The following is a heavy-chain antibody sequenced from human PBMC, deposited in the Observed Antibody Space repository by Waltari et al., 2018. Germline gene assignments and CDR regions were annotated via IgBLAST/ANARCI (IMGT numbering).Heavy chain of an antibody. J-gene: IGHJ4*02. Sequence: QVQLVQSGAAVKKPGSSVKVSCKASGGPFSSYANSWVRQAPGQGLEWMGGIIPIFGTANYAQKFQGRVTITADESTSTAYMELSSLRSEDTAVYYCTSNWNGLGEAPPTADYWGQGTLVTVSS. D-gene: IGHD1-1*01. CDR3: TSNWNGLGEAPPTADY. CDR1: GGPFSSYA. V-gene: IGHV1-69*01. CDR2: IIPIFGTA.